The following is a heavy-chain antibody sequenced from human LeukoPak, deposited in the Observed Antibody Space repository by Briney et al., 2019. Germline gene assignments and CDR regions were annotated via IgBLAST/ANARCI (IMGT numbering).Heavy chain of an antibody. CDR3: ARPGYCSGGSCSDWFDS. CDR2: IDPNSAGT. CDR1: GCTFTAYY. Sequence: ASVKVSYKPSGCTFTAYYVHWMRQAPGQGLEWMGWIDPNSAGTNFAQKFQGRVSMTRDTSINTAYLELSRLRSDDTAVYYCARPGYCSGGSCSDWFDSWGQGTLVTVSS. V-gene: IGHV1-2*02. J-gene: IGHJ5*01. D-gene: IGHD2-15*01.